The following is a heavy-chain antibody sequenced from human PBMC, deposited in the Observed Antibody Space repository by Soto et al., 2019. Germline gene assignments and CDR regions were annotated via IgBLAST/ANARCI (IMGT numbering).Heavy chain of an antibody. V-gene: IGHV3-30-3*01. CDR2: ISYDGSNK. J-gene: IGHJ6*02. CDR3: ARDGGCSGGSCYNSLGYYYYYGMDV. CDR1: GFTFSNYA. Sequence: QVQLVESGGGVVQPGRSLRLSCTASGFTFSNYAMHWVRQAPGKGLEWVAVISYDGSNKYYADSVKGRFTISRDNSKNTLYLQMNSLTIEDTAVYYCARDGGCSGGSCYNSLGYYYYYGMDVWGQGTTVTVSS. D-gene: IGHD2-15*01.